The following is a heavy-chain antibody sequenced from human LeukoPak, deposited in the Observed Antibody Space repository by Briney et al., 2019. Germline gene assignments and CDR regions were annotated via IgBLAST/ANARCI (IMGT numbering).Heavy chain of an antibody. CDR1: GGSFSGYY. CDR2: INHSGST. J-gene: IGHJ4*02. V-gene: IGHV4-34*01. D-gene: IGHD1-26*01. CDR3: ARATEPLTYFDY. Sequence: PSETLSLTCAVYGGSFSGYYWSWIRQPPGKGLEWIGEINHSGSTNYNPSLKSRVTISVDTSKNQFSLKLSSVTAADTAVYYCARATEPLTYFDYWGQGTRVTVSS.